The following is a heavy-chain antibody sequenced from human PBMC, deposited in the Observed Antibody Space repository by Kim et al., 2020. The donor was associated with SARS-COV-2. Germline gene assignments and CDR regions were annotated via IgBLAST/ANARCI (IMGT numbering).Heavy chain of an antibody. CDR3: ARELTPWYYGMDV. J-gene: IGHJ6*02. V-gene: IGHV3-74*01. CDR1: GVTFSSYW. D-gene: IGHD2-15*01. CDR2: INSDGSST. Sequence: GGSLRLSCAASGVTFSSYWMHWVRQAPGKGLVWVSRINSDGSSTSYADSVKGRFTISRDNAKNTLYLQVNSLRAEDTAVYYCARELTPWYYGMDVWGQGTTVTVSS.